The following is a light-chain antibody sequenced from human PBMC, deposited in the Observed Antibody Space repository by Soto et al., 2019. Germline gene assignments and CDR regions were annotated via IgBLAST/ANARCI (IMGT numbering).Light chain of an antibody. J-gene: IGKJ1*01. Sequence: EIVMTQSPATLSVSPGERATLSCRASQSVSSNLAWYQQKPGQAPRLLIYGASTRATGIPSRFSGSRSGTEFTLTISSLQPDDFATYYCQQYNSYSWTFGQGTKVDIK. CDR1: QSVSSN. CDR3: QQYNSYSWT. V-gene: IGKV3-15*01. CDR2: GAS.